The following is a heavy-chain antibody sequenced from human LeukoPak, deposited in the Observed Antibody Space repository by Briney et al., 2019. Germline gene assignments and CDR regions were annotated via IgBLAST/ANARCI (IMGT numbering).Heavy chain of an antibody. J-gene: IGHJ4*02. CDR2: ISGDGGTT. CDR3: ARSLPDYFDY. CDR1: GFTFDDYA. Sequence: GGSLRLSCAASGFTFDDYAMHWVRQAPGKGLEWVSLISGDGGTTYSADSVKGRFTIPRDNSKNSLYLQMNSLRTEDTALYYCARSLPDYFDYWGQGTLVTVSS. V-gene: IGHV3-43*02.